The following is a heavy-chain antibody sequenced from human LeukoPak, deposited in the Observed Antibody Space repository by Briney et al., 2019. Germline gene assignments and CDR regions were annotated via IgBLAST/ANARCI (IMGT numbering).Heavy chain of an antibody. CDR2: ISSSGSTI. CDR1: GFTFSSYE. CDR3: ARETDYYDSSGNFYYFDY. J-gene: IGHJ4*02. Sequence: PGGSLRLSCAASGFTFSSYEMNWVRQAPGKGLEWVSYISSSGSTIYYADSVKGRFTNSRDNAKNSLYLQMNSLRAEDTAVYYCARETDYYDSSGNFYYFDYWGQGTLVTVSS. D-gene: IGHD3-22*01. V-gene: IGHV3-48*03.